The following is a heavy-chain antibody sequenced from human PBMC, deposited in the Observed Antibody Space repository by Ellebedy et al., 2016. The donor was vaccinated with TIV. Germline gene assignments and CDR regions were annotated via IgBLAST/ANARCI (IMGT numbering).Heavy chain of an antibody. J-gene: IGHJ4*02. CDR1: GGTFSSYA. V-gene: IGHV1-69*04. D-gene: IGHD2-15*01. CDR2: IIPILGIA. Sequence: SVKVSCKASGGTFSSYAISWVGQAPGHGLEWMGRIIPILGIANYAQQFQGRVPITADKSTSTAYMELSSLRSEDTAVYYCASGRFGVVVAAVDYWGQGTLVTVSS. CDR3: ASGRFGVVVAAVDY.